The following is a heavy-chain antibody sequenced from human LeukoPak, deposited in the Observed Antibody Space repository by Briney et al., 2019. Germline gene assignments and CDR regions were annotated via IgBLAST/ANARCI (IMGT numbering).Heavy chain of an antibody. CDR1: GFTFSSYG. CDR2: ISYDGSNK. J-gene: IGHJ3*02. CDR3: AKDILWFGEPDAFDI. D-gene: IGHD3-10*01. Sequence: GRSLGLSCAASGFTFSSYGMHWVRQAPGKGLEWVAVISYDGSNKYYADSVKGRFTISRDNSKNTLYLQMNSLRAEDTAVYYCAKDILWFGEPDAFDIWGQGTMVTVSS. V-gene: IGHV3-30*18.